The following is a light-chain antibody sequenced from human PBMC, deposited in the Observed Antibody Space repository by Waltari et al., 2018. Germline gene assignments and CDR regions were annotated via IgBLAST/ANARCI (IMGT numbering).Light chain of an antibody. J-gene: IGLJ2*01. CDR2: DVN. CDR1: RSDIGGYNY. V-gene: IGLV2-11*01. Sequence: QSALTQPRSVSGSPAQPVTISCSGTRSDIGGYNYSPWYQQYPGKAPTLIIYDVNKRPPGVPDRFSGSKSGNTASLTISGLQTEDEADYYCCSYAGPDNHVVFGGGTKMTVL. CDR3: CSYAGPDNHVV.